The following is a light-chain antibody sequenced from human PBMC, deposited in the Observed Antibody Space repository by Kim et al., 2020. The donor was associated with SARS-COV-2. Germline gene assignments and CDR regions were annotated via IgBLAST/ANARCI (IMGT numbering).Light chain of an antibody. CDR2: DAS. Sequence: EIVMTQSPATLSVSPGERATVSCRASQTVSRSLAWYQQKPGQAPRLLIYDASFRATSVPDRFSGWGSGTEFTLIISSLQSEDSAVYYCHQYNHWPVSSGQGTKLEI. V-gene: IGKV3-15*01. CDR3: HQYNHWPVS. J-gene: IGKJ2*03. CDR1: QTVSRS.